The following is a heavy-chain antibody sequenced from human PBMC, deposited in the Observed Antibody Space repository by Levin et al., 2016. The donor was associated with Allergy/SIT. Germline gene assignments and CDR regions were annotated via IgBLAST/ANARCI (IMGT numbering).Heavy chain of an antibody. D-gene: IGHD2-21*02. Sequence: GGSLRLSCAASGFTFSSYAMSWVRQAPGKGLEWVSGIGASGGSTYYADSVKGRFTISRDNSKNTVYLQMNSLRAEDTAVYYCASEMTAYYFDYWGQGTLVTVSS. CDR3: ASEMTAYYFDY. V-gene: IGHV3-23*01. CDR1: GFTFSSYA. CDR2: IGASGGST. J-gene: IGHJ4*02.